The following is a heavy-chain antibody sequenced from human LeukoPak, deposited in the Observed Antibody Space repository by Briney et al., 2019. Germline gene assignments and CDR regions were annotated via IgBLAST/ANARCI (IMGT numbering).Heavy chain of an antibody. CDR2: IYPGDSDT. D-gene: IGHD3-16*01. J-gene: IGHJ4*02. Sequence: GESLKISCKGSGYRFTSYWIGWVRQMPGKGLEWMGIIYPGDSDTRYSPSFQGQVTISADKSISTAYLQWSSLKASDTAMYYCARPANYDYVWGSFDYWGQGTLVTVSS. V-gene: IGHV5-51*01. CDR3: ARPANYDYVWGSFDY. CDR1: GYRFTSYW.